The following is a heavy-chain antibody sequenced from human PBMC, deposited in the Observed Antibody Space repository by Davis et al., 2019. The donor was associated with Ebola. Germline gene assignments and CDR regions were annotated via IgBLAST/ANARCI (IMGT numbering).Heavy chain of an antibody. CDR2: IYSGGST. D-gene: IGHD2-15*01. CDR1: GFTVSSNY. CDR3: ARSPPMVVVVADSKGY. Sequence: PGGSLRLSCAASGFTVSSNYMSWVRQAPGKGLEWVSVIYSGGSTYYADSVKGRFTISRDNSKNTLYLQMNSLRAEDTAVYYCARSPPMVVVVADSKGYWGQGTLVTVSS. J-gene: IGHJ4*02. V-gene: IGHV3-53*01.